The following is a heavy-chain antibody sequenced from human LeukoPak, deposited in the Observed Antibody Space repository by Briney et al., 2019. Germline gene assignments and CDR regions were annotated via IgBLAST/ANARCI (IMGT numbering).Heavy chain of an antibody. D-gene: IGHD6-13*01. CDR3: AKDIEPRAAAGTFWFDP. Sequence: PGRSLRLSCAPSGFTFDDYAMHWVRQAPGKGLEWVSGISWNSGSIGYADSVKGRFTISRDNAKNSLYLQMNSLRAEDMALYYCAKDIEPRAAAGTFWFDPWGQGTLVTVSS. CDR1: GFTFDDYA. CDR2: ISWNSGSI. J-gene: IGHJ5*02. V-gene: IGHV3-9*03.